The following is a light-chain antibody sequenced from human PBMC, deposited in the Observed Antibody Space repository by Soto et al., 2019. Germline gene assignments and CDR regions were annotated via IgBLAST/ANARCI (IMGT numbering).Light chain of an antibody. J-gene: IGLJ7*01. Sequence: QSVLTQPPSVSGAPGQRVTISCTGSSSNIGAGYDVHWYQQLPGTAPKLLIYDNNNRPSGVPDRFSGSKSGTSASLAITGLQAEDEADYYCQSYDSSLSGSVFGGGTQVTVL. CDR3: QSYDSSLSGSV. CDR2: DNN. V-gene: IGLV1-40*01. CDR1: SSNIGAGYD.